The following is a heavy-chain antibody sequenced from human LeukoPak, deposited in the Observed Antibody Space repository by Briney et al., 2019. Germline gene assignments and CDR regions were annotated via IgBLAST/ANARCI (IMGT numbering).Heavy chain of an antibody. Sequence: GSLRLSCAASGFTFSSYAMSWVRQAPGKGLEWIGEINHSGSTNYNPSLKSRVTISVDTSKNQFSLKLSSVTAADTAVYYCSSSSIYFDYWGQGPLVTVSS. CDR3: SSSSIYFDY. CDR1: GFTFSSYA. J-gene: IGHJ4*02. CDR2: INHSGST. D-gene: IGHD2-2*01. V-gene: IGHV4-34*08.